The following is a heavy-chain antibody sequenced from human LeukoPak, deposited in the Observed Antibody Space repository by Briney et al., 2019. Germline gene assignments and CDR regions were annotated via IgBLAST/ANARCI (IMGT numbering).Heavy chain of an antibody. D-gene: IGHD6-6*01. CDR2: IRYDGSNK. Sequence: GGSLRLSCVTSGLSFNSYGMHWVRQAPGKGLEWVAFIRYDGSNKYYADSVKGRFTISRDNSKNTLSLQMNSLRAEDTAVYYCAKDPYSSSYRLYQHWGQGTLVTVSS. CDR1: GLSFNSYG. V-gene: IGHV3-30*02. CDR3: AKDPYSSSYRLYQH. J-gene: IGHJ1*01.